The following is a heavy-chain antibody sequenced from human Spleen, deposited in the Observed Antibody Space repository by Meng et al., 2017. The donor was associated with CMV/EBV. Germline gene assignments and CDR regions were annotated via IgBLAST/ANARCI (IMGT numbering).Heavy chain of an antibody. V-gene: IGHV3-33*06. J-gene: IGHJ6*02. CDR2: IWYDGGNK. Sequence: MPWVRQAPGKGLEWVPVIWYDGGNKYYADSVKGRFTISRDNSKNTPYLQMNSLRAEDTAVYYCGKDLRGARPVALSPRLYYYGMDVWGQGTTVTVSS. D-gene: IGHD2-15*01. CDR3: GKDLRGARPVALSPRLYYYGMDV.